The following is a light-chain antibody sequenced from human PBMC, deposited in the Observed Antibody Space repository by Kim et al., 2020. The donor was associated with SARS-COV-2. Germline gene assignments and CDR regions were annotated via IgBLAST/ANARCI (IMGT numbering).Light chain of an antibody. V-gene: IGKV1-39*01. Sequence: DIQMTQSPSSLSASVGDRVTITCRASQSISSYLNWYQQKPGKAPKLLIYAASSLQSGVPSRFSGSGSGTDFSLTISSLQPEEIATFRCQQGDRTPYTLEQGTKLEI. J-gene: IGKJ2*01. CDR1: QSISSY. CDR2: AAS. CDR3: QQGDRTPYT.